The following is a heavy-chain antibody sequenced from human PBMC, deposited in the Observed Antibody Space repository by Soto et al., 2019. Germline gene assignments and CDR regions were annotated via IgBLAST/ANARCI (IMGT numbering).Heavy chain of an antibody. Sequence: ETLSLTCAVYGGSFSGYYWSWIRQPPGKGLEWIGEINHSGSTNYNPSLKSRVTISVDTSKNQFSLKLSSVTAADTAVYYCARGKPLLLWFGGIDAFDIWGQGTMVTVSS. CDR1: GGSFSGYY. V-gene: IGHV4-34*01. D-gene: IGHD3-10*01. J-gene: IGHJ3*02. CDR3: ARGKPLLLWFGGIDAFDI. CDR2: INHSGST.